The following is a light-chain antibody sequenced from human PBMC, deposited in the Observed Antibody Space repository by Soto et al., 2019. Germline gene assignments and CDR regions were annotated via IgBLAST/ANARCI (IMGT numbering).Light chain of an antibody. V-gene: IGKV3D-20*02. Sequence: EIVLTQSPGTLSLSPXERATLSCMSSQSVSSSYLAWYQPKPGQAPRLLIYDASYRDTCIPARFSGGGSGTDFTLSISSLEPEDFAVYYCQQRSEWLTFGGGTKVDIK. CDR2: DAS. CDR3: QQRSEWLT. CDR1: QSVSSSY. J-gene: IGKJ4*01.